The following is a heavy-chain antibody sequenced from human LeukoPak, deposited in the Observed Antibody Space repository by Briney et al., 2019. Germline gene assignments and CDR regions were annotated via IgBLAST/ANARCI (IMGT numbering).Heavy chain of an antibody. D-gene: IGHD2-15*01. Sequence: SVKVSCKASGGTFSSYAISWVRQAPGQGLEWMGRIVIGSGNANYAQKSQDRLSITRDMSTSTAYMELSSLRSEDTAVYYCAADLSPRMFDPWGQGTLVTVSS. CDR2: IVIGSGNA. CDR1: GGTFSSYA. V-gene: IGHV1-69*04. CDR3: AADLSPRMFDP. J-gene: IGHJ5*02.